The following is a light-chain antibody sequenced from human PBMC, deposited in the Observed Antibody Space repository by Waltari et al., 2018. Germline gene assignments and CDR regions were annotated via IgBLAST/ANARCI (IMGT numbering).Light chain of an antibody. V-gene: IGKV2-28*01. Sequence: DVAMTQSPLSLPVRLGEPASISCSANQSLLHRTGNNYLDWYLQKPGRSPNRLIYLGFNRASGVPDRFIGSRSVTVFTLKISRVEAEDVGLYYCMQALQNPPTFGRGTRVEI. CDR3: MQALQNPPT. CDR2: LGF. J-gene: IGKJ2*01. CDR1: QSLLHRTGNNY.